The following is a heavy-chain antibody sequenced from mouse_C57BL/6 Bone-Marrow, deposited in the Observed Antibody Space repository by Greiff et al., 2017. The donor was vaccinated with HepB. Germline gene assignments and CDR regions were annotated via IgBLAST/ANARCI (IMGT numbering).Heavy chain of an antibody. CDR2: FYPGSGSI. CDR1: GYTFTEYT. CDR3: ARHENSYYDYAAWFAY. J-gene: IGHJ3*01. D-gene: IGHD2-4*01. Sequence: QVQLKESGAELVKPGASVKLSCKASGYTFTEYTIHWVKQRSGQGLERIGWFYPGSGSIKYNEKFKDKATLTADKSSSTVYMELSRLTSEDSAVYFCARHENSYYDYAAWFAYWGQGTLVTVSA. V-gene: IGHV1-62-2*01.